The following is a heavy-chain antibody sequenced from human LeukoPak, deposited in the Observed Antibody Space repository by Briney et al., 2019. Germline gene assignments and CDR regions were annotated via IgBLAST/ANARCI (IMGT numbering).Heavy chain of an antibody. D-gene: IGHD4-23*01. CDR1: GFTFSSYS. V-gene: IGHV3-21*01. CDR3: ARDPDYGGTPHGY. J-gene: IGHJ4*02. CDR2: ISSSSSYI. Sequence: PGGSLRLSCAASGFTFSSYSMNWVRQAPGKGLEWVSSISSSSSYIYYAVSVKGRFTISRDNAKNSLYLQMNSLRAEDTAVYYCARDPDYGGTPHGYWGQGTLVTVSS.